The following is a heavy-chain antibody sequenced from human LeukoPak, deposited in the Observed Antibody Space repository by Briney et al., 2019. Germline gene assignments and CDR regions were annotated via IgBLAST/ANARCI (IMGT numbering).Heavy chain of an antibody. Sequence: PGGSLRLSCAASGLTVSSYMSRVRPAPRKGLEWVSVINSGGSINYADSVKGRFTISRDKSKNTLYLQMNGLRAEDTAVYYCARPPYGGVDYWGQGTLVTVSS. CDR3: ARPPYGGVDY. J-gene: IGHJ4*02. V-gene: IGHV3-66*04. CDR1: GLTVSSY. D-gene: IGHD4-23*01. CDR2: INSGGSI.